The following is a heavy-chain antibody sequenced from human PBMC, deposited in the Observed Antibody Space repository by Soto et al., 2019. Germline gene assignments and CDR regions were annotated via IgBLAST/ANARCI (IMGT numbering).Heavy chain of an antibody. D-gene: IGHD3-3*01. Sequence: PSVKVSCKASGYTFTGYYMHWVRQAPGQGLEWMGWINPNSGGTNYAQKFQGWVTMTRDTSISTAYMELSRLRSDDTAVYYCARSEWLPRYYYYYGMDVWGQGTTVTVSS. CDR2: INPNSGGT. CDR3: ARSEWLPRYYYYYGMDV. V-gene: IGHV1-2*04. CDR1: GYTFTGYY. J-gene: IGHJ6*02.